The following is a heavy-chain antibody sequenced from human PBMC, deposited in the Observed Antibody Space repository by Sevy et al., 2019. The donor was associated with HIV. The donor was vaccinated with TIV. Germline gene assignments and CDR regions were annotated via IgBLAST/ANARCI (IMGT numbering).Heavy chain of an antibody. J-gene: IGHJ4*02. D-gene: IGHD2-21*02. CDR1: GFTFSSYA. V-gene: IGHV3-30*09. CDR3: ARVGVSYCTDDCYHRFDY. CDR2: ISYDGSKK. Sequence: GGSLRLSCGASGFTFSSYALLWVRQAPGKGLEWVSLISYDGSKKYYSDSVKGRFAISRDESKTTLFLQMNSLRSEDTAIYYCARVGVSYCTDDCYHRFDYWGRGTLVTVSS.